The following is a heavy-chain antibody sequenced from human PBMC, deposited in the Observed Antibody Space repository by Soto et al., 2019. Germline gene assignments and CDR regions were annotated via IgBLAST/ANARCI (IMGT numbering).Heavy chain of an antibody. J-gene: IGHJ4*02. Sequence: SETLSLTCTVSGGSISSNYWTWIRQPPGKGLEWIGYVYNSGSTNYNPSLKSRVTISEDTSKSQFSLKVSSMTAADTAVYYCARYRREAVAGYTLDNWGQGILVTVSS. CDR3: ARYRREAVAGYTLDN. D-gene: IGHD6-13*01. CDR1: GGSISSNY. CDR2: VYNSGST. V-gene: IGHV4-59*01.